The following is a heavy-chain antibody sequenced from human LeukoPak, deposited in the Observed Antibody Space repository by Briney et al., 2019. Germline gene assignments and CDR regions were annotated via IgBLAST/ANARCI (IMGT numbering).Heavy chain of an antibody. V-gene: IGHV1-8*01. J-gene: IGHJ6*02. Sequence: ASVKVSCKASGYTFTSYDINWVRQATGQGLEWMGWMNPNSGNTGYAQKFQGRVTMTRNTSISTAYMELSSLRSENTAVYYCARGLYCSSTSCYWSTYYYYGMDVWGQGTTVTVSS. CDR1: GYTFTSYD. D-gene: IGHD2-2*01. CDR2: MNPNSGNT. CDR3: ARGLYCSSTSCYWSTYYYYGMDV.